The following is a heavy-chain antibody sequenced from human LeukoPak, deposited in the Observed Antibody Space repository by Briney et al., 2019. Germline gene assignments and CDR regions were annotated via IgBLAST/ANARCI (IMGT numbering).Heavy chain of an antibody. D-gene: IGHD3-22*01. CDR3: ARASITTRGGAFDI. J-gene: IGHJ3*02. Sequence: SETLSLTCAVYGESFGGYYWTWIRQPPGKGLEWIGEINHSGSTNYNSSLKSRVTISVDTSRRQVSLNLNSVTAADTAVYYCARASITTRGGAFDIWGQGTMVTVSS. CDR1: GESFGGYY. V-gene: IGHV4-34*01. CDR2: INHSGST.